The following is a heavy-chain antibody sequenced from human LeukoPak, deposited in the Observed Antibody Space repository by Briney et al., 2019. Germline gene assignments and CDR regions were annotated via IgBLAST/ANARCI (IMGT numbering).Heavy chain of an antibody. D-gene: IGHD3-9*01. J-gene: IGHJ4*02. Sequence: GGSLRLSCAASGFTFSSYSMNWVRQAPGKGLEWVSSISSSSSYIYYADSVKGRFTISRDNAKNSLYLQMNSLRAEDTAVYYCARGILRYFDWPVRDYWGQGTLVTVSS. CDR2: ISSSSSYI. CDR1: GFTFSSYS. CDR3: ARGILRYFDWPVRDY. V-gene: IGHV3-21*01.